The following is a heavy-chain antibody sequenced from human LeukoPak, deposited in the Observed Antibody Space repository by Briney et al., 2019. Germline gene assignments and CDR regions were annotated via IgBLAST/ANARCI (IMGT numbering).Heavy chain of an antibody. D-gene: IGHD3-10*01. CDR3: ASNLYGSGNYFAY. Sequence: SETLSLTCAVYGGSFSGYYWSWIRQPPGKGLKWIGYIYYSGSTSYSPSLRSRVTISVDTSKNQFSLKLTSVTAADTAVYYCASNLYGSGNYFAYWGQGTLVTVSS. CDR1: GGSFSGYY. CDR2: IYYSGST. J-gene: IGHJ4*02. V-gene: IGHV4-59*08.